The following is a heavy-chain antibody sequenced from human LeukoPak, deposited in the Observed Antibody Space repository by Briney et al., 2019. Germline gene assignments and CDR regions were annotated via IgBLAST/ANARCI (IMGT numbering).Heavy chain of an antibody. CDR3: ARTGSSGWYSSYWYFDL. D-gene: IGHD6-19*01. J-gene: IGHJ2*01. CDR1: GGSISSSSYY. CDR2: IYYSGST. V-gene: IGHV4-39*07. Sequence: PETLSLTCTVSGGSISSSSYYWGWIRQPPGKGLEWIGSIYYSGSTYYNPSLKSRVTISVDTSKNQFSLKLSSVTAADTAVYYCARTGSSGWYSSYWYFDLWGRGTLVTVSS.